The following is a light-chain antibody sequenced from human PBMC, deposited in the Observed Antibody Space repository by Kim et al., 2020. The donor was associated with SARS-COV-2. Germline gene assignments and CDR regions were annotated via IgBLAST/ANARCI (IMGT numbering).Light chain of an antibody. V-gene: IGLV2-14*03. Sequence: GQSITISCPGTSSDVGGYNFVSWYQQHPGKAPTLMIYDVTKRPSGVSNRFSGSKSGNTASLTISGLQAEDEANYYCSSYTTSSTVVFGGGTQLTVL. CDR2: DVT. J-gene: IGLJ2*01. CDR1: SSDVGGYNF. CDR3: SSYTTSSTVV.